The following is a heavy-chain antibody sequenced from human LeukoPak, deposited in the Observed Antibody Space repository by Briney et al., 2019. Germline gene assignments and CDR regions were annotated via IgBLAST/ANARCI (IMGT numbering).Heavy chain of an antibody. CDR2: ISKNGDNT. CDR3: ARGSGYFDI. J-gene: IGHJ2*01. V-gene: IGHV3-11*05. Sequence: GGSLRLSCAASGFTFSDYYMSWIRQAPGRGLEWVSYISKNGDNTNYADSLKGRFTTSRDNDKNSVYLQISSLRAEDAALYYCARGSGYFDIWGRGTRVTVTS. CDR1: GFTFSDYY.